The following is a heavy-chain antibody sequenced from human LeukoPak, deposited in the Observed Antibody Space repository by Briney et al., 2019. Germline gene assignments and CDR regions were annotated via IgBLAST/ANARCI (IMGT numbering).Heavy chain of an antibody. V-gene: IGHV3-30*07. CDR2: ISYDGSNK. J-gene: IGHJ5*02. CDR3: AKDPYNWNYFTVFDP. D-gene: IGHD1-7*01. Sequence: GRSLRLSCAASGFTFSSYAKHWVRQAPGKGLEWVAVISYDGSNKYYADSVKGRFTISRDNSKNTLYLQMNSLRAEDTAVYYCAKDPYNWNYFTVFDPWGQGTLVTVSS. CDR1: GFTFSSYA.